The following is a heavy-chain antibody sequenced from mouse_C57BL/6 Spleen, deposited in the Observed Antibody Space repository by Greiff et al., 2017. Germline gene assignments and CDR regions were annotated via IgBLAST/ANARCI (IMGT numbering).Heavy chain of an antibody. D-gene: IGHD2-4*01. CDR3: ARRGYYDYDEDAMDY. J-gene: IGHJ4*01. CDR1: GYTFTSYW. Sequence: QVQLQQPGAELVKPGASVKMSCKASGYTFTSYWITWVKQRPGQGLGWIGDIYPGSGSTNYNEKFKSKATLTVDTSSSTASLQLSSLTSEDSAVYYCARRGYYDYDEDAMDYWGQGTSVTVSS. V-gene: IGHV1-55*01. CDR2: IYPGSGST.